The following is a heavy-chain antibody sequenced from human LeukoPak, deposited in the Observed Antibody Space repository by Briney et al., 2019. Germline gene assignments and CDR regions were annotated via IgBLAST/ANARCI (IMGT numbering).Heavy chain of an antibody. V-gene: IGHV3-7*01. CDR2: IKLDVSET. Sequence: GGSLRLSCAASGFTFSSYWMTWVRQAPGKGLEWVANIKLDVSETYYVDSVRGRFTISRDNTKNSLYLQMDSPRAEDTAVYYCARKGNVDFWGQGTMVTVSS. CDR1: GFTFSSYW. J-gene: IGHJ3*01. D-gene: IGHD3-10*01. CDR3: ARKGNVDF.